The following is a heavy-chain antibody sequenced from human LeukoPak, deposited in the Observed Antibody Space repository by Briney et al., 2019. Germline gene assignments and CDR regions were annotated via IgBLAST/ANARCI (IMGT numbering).Heavy chain of an antibody. CDR1: GFTFSSYG. D-gene: IGHD5-18*01. CDR3: AKSARAIQLWLLDY. CDR2: ISYDGSNK. Sequence: SGGSLRLSCAASGFTFSSYGMHWVRQAPGKGLEWVAVISYDGSNKYYADSVKGRFTISRDNSKNTLYLQMNSLRAEDTAVYYCAKSARAIQLWLLDYWGQGTLVTVSS. V-gene: IGHV3-30*18. J-gene: IGHJ4*02.